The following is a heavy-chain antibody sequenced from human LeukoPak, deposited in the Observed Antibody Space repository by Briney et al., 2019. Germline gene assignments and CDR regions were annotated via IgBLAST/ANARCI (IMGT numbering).Heavy chain of an antibody. D-gene: IGHD6-19*01. Sequence: SETLSLTCTVSGGSISSYYWSWIRQPPGKGLEWIGYIYYSGSTNYNPSLKSRVTISVDKSKNQFSLKLSSVTAADTAVYYRAREAVAGIDYWGQGTLVTVSS. J-gene: IGHJ4*02. V-gene: IGHV4-59*12. CDR2: IYYSGST. CDR1: GGSISSYY. CDR3: AREAVAGIDY.